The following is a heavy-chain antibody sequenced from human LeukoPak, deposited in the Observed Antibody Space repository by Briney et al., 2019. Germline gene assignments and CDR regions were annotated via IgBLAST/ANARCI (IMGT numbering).Heavy chain of an antibody. CDR3: ATVRGYSFDY. V-gene: IGHV1-2*02. CDR2: INPNSGGT. J-gene: IGHJ4*02. CDR1: GYTFTGYY. D-gene: IGHD5-18*01. Sequence: ASVKVSCKASGYTFTGYYMHWVRQAPGQGLEWMGWINPNSGGTNYAQKFQGRVTMTEDTSTDTAYMELSSLRSEDTAVYYCATVRGYSFDYWGQGTLVTVSS.